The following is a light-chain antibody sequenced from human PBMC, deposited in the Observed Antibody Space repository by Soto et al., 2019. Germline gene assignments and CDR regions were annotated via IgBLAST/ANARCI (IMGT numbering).Light chain of an antibody. CDR2: GAS. CDR1: QSVSSSS. J-gene: IGKJ2*01. Sequence: EIVLTQSPGTLSLSPGERATLSCRASQSVSSSSLAWYQQKPGQAPRLLIYGASSRATGIPDRFSGSGSGTDFTLTISRLEPEDFAVYYCQQYSSSPPKYTFDQGTKLEIK. V-gene: IGKV3-20*01. CDR3: QQYSSSPPKYT.